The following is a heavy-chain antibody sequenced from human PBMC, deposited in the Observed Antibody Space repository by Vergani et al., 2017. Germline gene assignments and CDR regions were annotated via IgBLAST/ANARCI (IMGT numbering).Heavy chain of an antibody. CDR2: IYTSGNT. D-gene: IGHD3-10*01. V-gene: IGHV4-61*02. J-gene: IGHJ4*02. CDR1: GGSISSDNYY. Sequence: QVQLQESGPGLVKPSGTLSLTCAVSGGSISSDNYYWNWIRQPAGKGLEWIGRIYTSGNTNYNPSLKSRVTISVDTSKNQLSLKLSSVTAADTAVYYCARDRGDFFFDYWGQGTLVTVSS. CDR3: ARDRGDFFFDY.